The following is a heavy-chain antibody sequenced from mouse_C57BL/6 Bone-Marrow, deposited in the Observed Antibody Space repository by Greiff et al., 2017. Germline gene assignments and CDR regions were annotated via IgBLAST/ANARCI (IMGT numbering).Heavy chain of an antibody. CDR1: GYTFTSYW. V-gene: IGHV1-59*01. J-gene: IGHJ4*01. CDR2: IDPSDSYT. CDR3: AIYGSSDYAMDY. Sequence: QVQLQQPGAELVRPGTSVKLSCKASGYTFTSYWMHWVKQRPGQGLEWIGVIDPSDSYTNYNQKFKGKATLTVDTSSSTAYMQLSSLTSEDSAVYYCAIYGSSDYAMDYWGQGTSVTVSS. D-gene: IGHD1-1*01.